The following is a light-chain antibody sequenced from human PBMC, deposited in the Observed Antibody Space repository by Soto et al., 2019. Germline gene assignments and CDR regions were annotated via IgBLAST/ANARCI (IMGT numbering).Light chain of an antibody. Sequence: QSVLTQPPSVSRAPGQRVTISCTGRSSNIGAGYDVHWYQQLPGTAPKLLIYGNSNRPAGVPDRFSGSRSGTSASLAITGLQAEDEADYYCQSYDSSLSVVVFGGGTKLTVL. CDR3: QSYDSSLSVVV. CDR1: SSNIGAGYD. V-gene: IGLV1-40*01. J-gene: IGLJ2*01. CDR2: GNS.